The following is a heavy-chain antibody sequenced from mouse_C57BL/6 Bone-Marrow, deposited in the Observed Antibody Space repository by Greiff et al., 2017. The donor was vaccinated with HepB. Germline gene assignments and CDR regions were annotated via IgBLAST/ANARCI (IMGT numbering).Heavy chain of an antibody. Sequence: QVQLQQPGAELVRPGSSVKLSCKASGYTFTSYWMHWVKQRPIQGLEWIGNIDPSDSETHYNQKFKDKATLTVDKSSSTAYMQLSSLTSEYSAVYYCAKALNYYAMDYWGQGTSVTVSS. J-gene: IGHJ4*01. CDR2: IDPSDSET. CDR3: AKALNYYAMDY. V-gene: IGHV1-52*01. CDR1: GYTFTSYW.